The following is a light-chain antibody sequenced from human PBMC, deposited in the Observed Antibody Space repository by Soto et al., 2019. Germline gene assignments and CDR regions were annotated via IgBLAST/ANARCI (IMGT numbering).Light chain of an antibody. Sequence: QSVLTQPPSASGTPGQRVTISCSGSSSNIGSNTVNWYQQLPGTAPKLLIYSNNQRPSGVPDRFSGSKSGTSASLAISGLQSEDEDHYYCAAWAASLNGHVFGGGTKLNVL. CDR3: AAWAASLNGHV. CDR2: SNN. V-gene: IGLV1-44*01. CDR1: SSNIGSNT. J-gene: IGLJ2*01.